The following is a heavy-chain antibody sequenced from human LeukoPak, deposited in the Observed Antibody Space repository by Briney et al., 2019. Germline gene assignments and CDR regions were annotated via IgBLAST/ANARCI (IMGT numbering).Heavy chain of an antibody. Sequence: SETLSLTCTVSGGSISSDYWSWIRQPPGKGLEWIGYIYYSGSTYYNPSLKSRVTISVDTSKNQFSLKLSSVTAADTAVYYCARHPGTLYYYYYMDVWGKGTTVTISS. CDR3: ARHPGTLYYYYYMDV. V-gene: IGHV4-59*04. CDR2: IYYSGST. D-gene: IGHD1-1*01. CDR1: GGSISSDY. J-gene: IGHJ6*03.